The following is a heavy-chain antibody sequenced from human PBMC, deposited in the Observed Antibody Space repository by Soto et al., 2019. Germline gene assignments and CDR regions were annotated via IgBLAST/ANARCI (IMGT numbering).Heavy chain of an antibody. Sequence: PSETLSLTCTVSGGSISNYYWNWIRQSPGKGLEWIGYIYSSGSTHYNPSLQNRVTISVDTSKNQFSLKLSSVTAADTAVYYCARDSHYYDSSQYFDYWGQGTLVTVSS. CDR3: ARDSHYYDSSQYFDY. V-gene: IGHV4-59*01. J-gene: IGHJ4*02. D-gene: IGHD3-22*01. CDR2: IYSSGST. CDR1: GGSISNYY.